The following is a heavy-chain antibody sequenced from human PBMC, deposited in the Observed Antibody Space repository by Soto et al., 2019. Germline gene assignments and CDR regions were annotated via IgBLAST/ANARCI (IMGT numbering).Heavy chain of an antibody. J-gene: IGHJ6*02. V-gene: IGHV3-21*01. CDR2: ISSSSSYI. CDR3: VAPPTGYSSRYYYGMDV. Sequence: PGGSLRLSCAASGFTFSSYSMNWVRQAPGKGLEWVSSISSSSSYIYYADSVKGRFTISRDNAKNSLYLQMNSLRAEDTAVYYCVAPPTGYSSRYYYGMDVWGQGTTVTVSS. CDR1: GFTFSSYS. D-gene: IGHD6-13*01.